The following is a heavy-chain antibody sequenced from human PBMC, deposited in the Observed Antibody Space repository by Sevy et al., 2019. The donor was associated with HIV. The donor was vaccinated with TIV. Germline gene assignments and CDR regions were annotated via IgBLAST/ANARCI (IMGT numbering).Heavy chain of an antibody. J-gene: IGHJ3*01. CDR1: GFTFSSYG. CDR3: ASLPNNYYDSSGYSGNDAFDV. CDR2: IWNDRSNK. V-gene: IGHV3-33*01. D-gene: IGHD3-22*01. Sequence: GGSLRLSCAASGFTFSSYGTHWVRQAPGKGLEWVAVIWNDRSNKHYADSVKGRFTISRDNSKNTLYLQMNSLRADDTAVYYCASLPNNYYDSSGYSGNDAFDVWGQGTMVTVSS.